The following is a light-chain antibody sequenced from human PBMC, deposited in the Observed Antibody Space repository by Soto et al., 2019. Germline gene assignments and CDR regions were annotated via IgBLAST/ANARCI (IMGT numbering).Light chain of an antibody. V-gene: IGKV1-12*01. CDR3: QQANSFPYT. J-gene: IGKJ2*01. CDR2: SAS. CDR1: QDISPW. Sequence: DIQMTQSPSSVSVSVGDRVTITCRASQDISPWLAWYQQKPGKAPKLLIYSASSLQSGVPSRFSGSGSATYFTLTISSLQPEDSATYYCQQANSFPYTFGQGTKVEIK.